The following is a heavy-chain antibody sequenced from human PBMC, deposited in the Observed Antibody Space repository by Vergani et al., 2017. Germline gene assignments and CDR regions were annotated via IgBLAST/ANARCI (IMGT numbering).Heavy chain of an antibody. Sequence: QVQLVGSGGGLVKPGGSLRLSCAASGFTFSDYYMSWIRQAPGKGLEWVSYISSSSSYTTYADSVKGRFTISRVNSKNTLYLQMNSLRAEDTAVYFCAMGSGYEYSSIFDYWGQGTLVTVSS. CDR2: ISSSSSYT. CDR3: AMGSGYEYSSIFDY. CDR1: GFTFSDYY. D-gene: IGHD5-12*01. J-gene: IGHJ4*02. V-gene: IGHV3-11*05.